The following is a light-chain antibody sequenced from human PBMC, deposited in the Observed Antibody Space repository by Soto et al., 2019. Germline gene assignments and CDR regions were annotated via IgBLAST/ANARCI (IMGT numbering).Light chain of an antibody. CDR1: QSVSSSY. CDR2: DAS. CDR3: QQRHMWPIT. V-gene: IGKV3D-20*02. J-gene: IGKJ1*01. Sequence: EIVLTQSPGTLSLSPGERATLSCRASQSVSSSYLAWYQQKPGLAPRLLIYDASSRATGIPDRFSGSGSGTDFTLTISSLEPEDSAVYYCQQRHMWPITFGQGTKVDIK.